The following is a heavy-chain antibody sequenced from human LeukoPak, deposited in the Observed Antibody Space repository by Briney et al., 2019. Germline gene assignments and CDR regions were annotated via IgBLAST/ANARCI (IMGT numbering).Heavy chain of an antibody. CDR3: ARGTRSRAYMDV. V-gene: IGHV4-34*01. J-gene: IGHJ6*03. CDR2: INHSGST. Sequence: PSETLSLTCAVYGGSFSGYYWSWIRQPPGKGLEWIGEINHSGSTNYNPSLKSRVTISVDTSKSQFSLKLSSVTAADTAVYYCARGTRSRAYMDVWGKGTTVTVSS. CDR1: GGSFSGYY. D-gene: IGHD1-1*01.